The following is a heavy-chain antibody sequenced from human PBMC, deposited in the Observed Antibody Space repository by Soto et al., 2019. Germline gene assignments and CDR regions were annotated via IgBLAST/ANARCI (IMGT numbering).Heavy chain of an antibody. V-gene: IGHV3-30*18. D-gene: IGHD5-12*01. CDR1: GFTFSSYG. CDR2: ISYDGSNK. J-gene: IGHJ3*02. Sequence: QVQLVESGGGVVQPGRSLRLSCAASGFTFSSYGMHWVRQAPGKGLEWVAVISYDGSNKYYADSVKGRFTISRDNSKNTLYLQMTSLRAEDTAVYYCAKEDGYGPRRKAFDIWGQGTMVTVAS. CDR3: AKEDGYGPRRKAFDI.